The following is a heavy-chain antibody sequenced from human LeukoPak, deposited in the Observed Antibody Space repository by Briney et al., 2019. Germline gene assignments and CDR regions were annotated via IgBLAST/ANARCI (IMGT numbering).Heavy chain of an antibody. CDR3: ARTPEYSSSFGDY. D-gene: IGHD6-6*01. Sequence: SETLSLTCAVSVYSISSGYYWGWIRPPPGKGLEWIGSIYHSGSTYYNPSLKSRVTISVDTSKNQLSLKLSSVTAADTAVYYCARTPEYSSSFGDYWGQGTLVTVSS. J-gene: IGHJ4*02. V-gene: IGHV4-38-2*01. CDR1: VYSISSGYY. CDR2: IYHSGST.